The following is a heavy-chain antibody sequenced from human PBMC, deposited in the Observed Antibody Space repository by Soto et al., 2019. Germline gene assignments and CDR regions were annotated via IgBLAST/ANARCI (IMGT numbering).Heavy chain of an antibody. CDR1: GFTFSTYA. D-gene: IGHD3-10*01. CDR2: ISGNSEIT. V-gene: IGHV3-23*01. J-gene: IGHJ6*02. CDR3: ATAKYSGSGSYRYYYFYHGMAV. Sequence: EEQLLESGGGLIHPGGSLRLSCATSGFTFSTYAISWVRQAPGKGLEWVSTISGNSEITYYADSVKGRLTISKDSSTNTVYLQMGSLRAEDTAAYSCATAKYSGSGSYRYYYFYHGMAVWGQGTTVTVSS.